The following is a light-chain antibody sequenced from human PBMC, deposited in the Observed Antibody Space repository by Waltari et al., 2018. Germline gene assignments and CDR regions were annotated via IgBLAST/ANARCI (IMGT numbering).Light chain of an antibody. J-gene: IGKJ1*01. V-gene: IGKV1-39*01. Sequence: DIQMTQSPSSLSASLVDRVTLTCRASQSISSYLNWYQQKPGKAPKLLIYAASSLQSGVPSRFSGSGSGTDFTLTISSLQPEDFATYYCQQSYSTPWTFGQGTKVEIK. CDR2: AAS. CDR1: QSISSY. CDR3: QQSYSTPWT.